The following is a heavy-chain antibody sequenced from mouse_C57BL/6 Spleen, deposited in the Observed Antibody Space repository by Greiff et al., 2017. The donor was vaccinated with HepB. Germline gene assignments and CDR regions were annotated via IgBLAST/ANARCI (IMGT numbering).Heavy chain of an antibody. CDR1: GYTFTDYN. D-gene: IGHD2-4*01. Sequence: EVQLQQSGPELVKPGASVKMSCKASGYTFTDYNMHWVKQSHGKSLEWIGYINPNNGGTSYNQKFKGKATLTVNESSSTAYMELRSLTSEDSAVDYCASGEYDYDGRHLDYWGQGTTLTVSS. J-gene: IGHJ2*01. CDR2: INPNNGGT. CDR3: ASGEYDYDGRHLDY. V-gene: IGHV1-22*01.